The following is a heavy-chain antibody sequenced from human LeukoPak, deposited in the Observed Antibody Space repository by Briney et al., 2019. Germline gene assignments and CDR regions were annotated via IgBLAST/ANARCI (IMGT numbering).Heavy chain of an antibody. J-gene: IGHJ6*03. Sequence: GGSLRLSCAASGFTFSNYCMSWVRQAPGKGLPWVSGISGSGGERYYTESVKGRFTITRDNSKNTLYLQMNSLRAEDTAVYYCAKVGYYGSGSSPYMDVWGKGTTVTVSS. CDR3: AKVGYYGSGSSPYMDV. D-gene: IGHD3-10*01. V-gene: IGHV3-23*01. CDR1: GFTFSNYC. CDR2: ISGSGGER.